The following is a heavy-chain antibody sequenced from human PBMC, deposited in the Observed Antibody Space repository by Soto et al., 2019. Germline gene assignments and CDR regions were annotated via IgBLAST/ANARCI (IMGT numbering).Heavy chain of an antibody. Sequence: SVKVSCKASGYTFTSYGISWVRQAPGQGLEWMGWISAYNGNTNYAQKLQGRVTMTTDTSTSTAYMELRSLRSDDTAVYYCEXXTSSGWYDYWGQGTLVTVSS. CDR1: GYTFTSYG. CDR3: EXXTSSGWYDY. V-gene: IGHV1-18*01. D-gene: IGHD6-19*01. J-gene: IGHJ4*02. CDR2: ISAYNGNT.